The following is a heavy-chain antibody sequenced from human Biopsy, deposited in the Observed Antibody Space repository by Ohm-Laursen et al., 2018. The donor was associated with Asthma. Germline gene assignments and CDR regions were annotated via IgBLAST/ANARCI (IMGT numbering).Heavy chain of an antibody. CDR1: GLSSSAYY. Sequence: GTLSLTCSMYGLSSSAYYWTWIRQTPGKGLEWIGESDHRGNTNTNATLKSRVTISKAKSANEFSLKVKSVTAADTAIYYCVRGPEWSGLDIGGQGTTVTVSS. J-gene: IGHJ6*02. D-gene: IGHD3-3*01. CDR3: VRGPEWSGLDI. V-gene: IGHV4-34*01. CDR2: SDHRGNT.